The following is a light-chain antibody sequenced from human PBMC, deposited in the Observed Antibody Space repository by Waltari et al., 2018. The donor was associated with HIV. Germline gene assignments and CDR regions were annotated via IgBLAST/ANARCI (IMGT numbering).Light chain of an antibody. V-gene: IGKV1-39*01. CDR2: GAS. CDR1: QSINNF. J-gene: IGKJ1*01. Sequence: DILMTQSPSSLSASVGDRVTITCRASQSINNFLNWYQEKPGKAPKLLIYGASRLHSGVPSRFSGSGSGTDFTLTVHSLQPEDFATYYCQQSYTTRWTFGLGTKVEMK. CDR3: QQSYTTRWT.